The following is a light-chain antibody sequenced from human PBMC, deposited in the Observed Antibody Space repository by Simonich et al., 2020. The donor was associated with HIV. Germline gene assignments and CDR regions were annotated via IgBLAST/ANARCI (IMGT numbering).Light chain of an antibody. CDR2: AAS. CDR3: QQYYSTPT. J-gene: IGKJ4*01. Sequence: DIQMTQSPSSLSASVGDSVTITCRASQDISNSLVWYQQKPGKAPKLLLYAASRLESGVPSRFSGSGSGTDYTLTISSLQPEDFAAYYCQQYYSTPTFGGGTKVEIK. CDR1: QDISNS. V-gene: IGKV1-NL1*01.